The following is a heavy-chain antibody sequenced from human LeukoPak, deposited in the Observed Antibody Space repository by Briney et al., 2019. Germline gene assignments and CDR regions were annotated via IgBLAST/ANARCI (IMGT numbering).Heavy chain of an antibody. CDR1: GFTFSDSW. CDR3: ATYTHWVAGDV. V-gene: IGHV3-7*01. D-gene: IGHD3-16*01. Sequence: GGSLRLSCAASGFTFSDSWMSWVRQAPGKGLEWVTNMNQDGSAKGYVDSVKGRFTISRDNARNSLYLQMSSLRPEDTAVYYCATYTHWVAGDVWGQGTTVTVSS. CDR2: MNQDGSAK. J-gene: IGHJ6*02.